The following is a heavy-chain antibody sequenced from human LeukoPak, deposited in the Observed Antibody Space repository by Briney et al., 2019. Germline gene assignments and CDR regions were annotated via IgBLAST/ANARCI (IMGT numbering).Heavy chain of an antibody. D-gene: IGHD3-10*01. CDR2: IKSKTDGGTT. CDR1: GFTFSDAW. J-gene: IGHJ4*02. CDR3: TIWASEWFGVDY. V-gene: IGHV3-15*01. Sequence: GGSLRLSCAASGFTFSDAWMSWVRQAPGKGLEWVGRIKSKTDGGTTDYAAPVKGRFTISRDDSKNTLYLQMNSLKTEDTAVYYCTIWASEWFGVDYWGQGTLVTVSS.